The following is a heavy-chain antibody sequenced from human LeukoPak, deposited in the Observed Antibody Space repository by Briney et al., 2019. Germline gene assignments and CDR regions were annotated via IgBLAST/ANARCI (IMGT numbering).Heavy chain of an antibody. J-gene: IGHJ4*02. CDR3: ARTPRGSYVDY. V-gene: IGHV3-48*03. D-gene: IGHD3-10*01. CDR2: ISSSGSII. CDR1: GFTFSSYE. Sequence: GGSLTLSCAASGFTFSSYEMNWVRQAPGKGLEWVSFISSSGSIIYYADSVKGRFTISRDNAKNSLYLQMNSLRAEDTAVYYCARTPRGSYVDYWGQGTLVTVSS.